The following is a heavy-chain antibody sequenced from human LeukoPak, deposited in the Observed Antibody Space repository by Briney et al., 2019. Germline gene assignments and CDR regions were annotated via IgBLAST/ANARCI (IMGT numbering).Heavy chain of an antibody. V-gene: IGHV3-23*01. CDR2: ISPSGDST. CDR3: ARRLTGGVTDFFDF. CDR1: GFAFSSHS. Sequence: GGSVRLSCAASGFAFSSHSMSWVRQPPGEGLEWVAAISPSGDSTTYRDSVKGQFTISRDSSRNRLCLQMNTLTVEDTAIYYSARRLTGGVTDFFDFWGQGALVTVSS. D-gene: IGHD2-8*02. J-gene: IGHJ4*02.